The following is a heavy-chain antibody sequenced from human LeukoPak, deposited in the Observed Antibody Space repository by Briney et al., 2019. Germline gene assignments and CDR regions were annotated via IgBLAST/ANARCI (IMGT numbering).Heavy chain of an antibody. Sequence: PGGSLRLSCAASGFTFTDYYMSWIRQAPGKGLEWISYISSSGGTIYYADSVKVRFTISRDNARKSLFLQMNTLRAEDTAVYYCARDSYDYVWGSYRSSYFDSWGQGTLVTVSS. D-gene: IGHD3-16*02. CDR2: ISSSGGTI. CDR3: ARDSYDYVWGSYRSSYFDS. J-gene: IGHJ4*02. CDR1: GFTFTDYY. V-gene: IGHV3-11*01.